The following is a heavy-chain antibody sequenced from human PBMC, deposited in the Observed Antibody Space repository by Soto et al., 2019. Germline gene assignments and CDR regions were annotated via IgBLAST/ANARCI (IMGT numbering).Heavy chain of an antibody. J-gene: IGHJ4*02. CDR1: GGSISSYY. V-gene: IGHV4-59*01. CDR2: IYYSGST. D-gene: IGHD6-19*01. Sequence: PSETLSLTCTVSGGSISSYYWSWIRQPPGKGLEWIGYIYYSGSTNYNPSLKSRVTISVDTSKNQFSLKLSSVTAADTAVYYCARGAVAGIKGSPGEGTHFRFDYWGQGTLVTVSS. CDR3: ARGAVAGIKGSPGEGTHFRFDY.